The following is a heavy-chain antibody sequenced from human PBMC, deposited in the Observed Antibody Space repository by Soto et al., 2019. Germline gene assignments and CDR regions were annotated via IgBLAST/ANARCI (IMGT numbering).Heavy chain of an antibody. V-gene: IGHV1-8*01. D-gene: IGHD4-17*01. CDR3: ARGPEYGDPNWFDP. CDR2: MNPNSGNT. J-gene: IGHJ5*02. CDR1: GYTFTSYD. Sequence: QVQLVQSGAEVKKPGASVKVSCQASGYTFTSYDINWVRQATGQGLEWMGWMNPNSGNTGYAQKFQGRDTITGNTSISPSYMELCSLRSEDTAVYSCARGPEYGDPNWFDPWGQGTLVTVCS.